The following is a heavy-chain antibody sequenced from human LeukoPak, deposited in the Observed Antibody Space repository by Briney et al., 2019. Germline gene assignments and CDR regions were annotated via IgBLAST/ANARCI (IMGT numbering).Heavy chain of an antibody. CDR3: ARELIDFHDHTNKGFFDS. V-gene: IGHV1-2*02. D-gene: IGHD3/OR15-3a*01. CDR2: IDPNSGGT. CDR1: GYTFTGYY. Sequence: ASVKVSCKTSGYTFTGYYIHLLRQAPGQGLEWMAWIDPNSGGTNYAHKFQGRVTMTRDTSISTAYMEVSSLSSDETAVYYCARELIDFHDHTNKGFFDSWGQGTLVTVSS. J-gene: IGHJ4*02.